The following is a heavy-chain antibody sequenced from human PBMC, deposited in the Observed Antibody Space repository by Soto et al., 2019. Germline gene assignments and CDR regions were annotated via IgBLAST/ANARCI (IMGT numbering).Heavy chain of an antibody. J-gene: IGHJ4*02. CDR1: GYTFTGYY. CDR2: INPNSGGT. V-gene: IGHV1-2*02. CDR3: ARDGPPVGAVAGFYYFDY. Sequence: VASVKVSCKASGYTFTGYYMHWVRQAPGQGLEWMGWINPNSGGTNYAQKFQGRVTMTRDTSISTAYMELSRLRSDDTAVYYCARDGPPVGAVAGFYYFDYWGQGTLVTVSS. D-gene: IGHD6-19*01.